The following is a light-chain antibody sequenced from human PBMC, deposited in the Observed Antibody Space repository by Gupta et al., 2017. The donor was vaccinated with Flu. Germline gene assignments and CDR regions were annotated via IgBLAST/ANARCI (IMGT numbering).Light chain of an antibody. J-gene: IGLJ2*01. V-gene: IGLV3-21*02. CDR2: DDS. Sequence: SYVLTQPPSMSLAPGQSATITCGGTNILSKSVHWYQQRPGQAPVVVVYDDSDRPSGIPERFSGSNSGNTATLTISRVEAGDEADYYCQVWDSSSDHVVFGGGTRLTVL. CDR3: QVWDSSSDHVV. CDR1: NILSKS.